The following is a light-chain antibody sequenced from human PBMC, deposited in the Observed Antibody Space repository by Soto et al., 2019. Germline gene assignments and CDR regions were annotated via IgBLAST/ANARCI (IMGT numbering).Light chain of an antibody. V-gene: IGKV3-20*01. CDR3: QQYAGWPRT. Sequence: EIVLTQSPGILSLSPGERATLSCRASQSVSSNYLAWYQHKPGQAPRLLIYGASSRATGIPDRFSGSGSGTDFTLTIGRLEPEDFAVYYCQQYAGWPRTFGQGTKLEIK. J-gene: IGKJ2*01. CDR2: GAS. CDR1: QSVSSNY.